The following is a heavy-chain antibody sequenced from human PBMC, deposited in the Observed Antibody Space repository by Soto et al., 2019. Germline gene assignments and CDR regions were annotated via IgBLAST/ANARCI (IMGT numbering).Heavy chain of an antibody. D-gene: IGHD4-17*01. CDR3: ASHLNDYGDFYFDY. CDR2: ISSSSSYI. CDR1: GFTFSSYS. Sequence: GGSLRLSCAASGFTFSSYSMNWVRQAPGKGLEWVSSISSSSSYIYYADSVKGRFTISRDNAKNSLYLQMNSLRAEDTAVYCCASHLNDYGDFYFDYWGQGTLVTVS. V-gene: IGHV3-21*01. J-gene: IGHJ4*02.